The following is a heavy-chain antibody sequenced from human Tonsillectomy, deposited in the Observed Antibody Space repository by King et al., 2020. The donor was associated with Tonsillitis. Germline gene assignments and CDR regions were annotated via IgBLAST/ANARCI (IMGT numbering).Heavy chain of an antibody. V-gene: IGHV1-69*09. CDR2: IIPTLDTT. CDR3: AIGGYWDGASCYWGQDVIKEFEY. J-gene: IGHJ4*02. D-gene: IGHD3-16*01. Sequence: QLVQSGAEVKKPGSSVKVSCRASGGTFSSYAVSWVRQAPGQGLEWMGRIIPTLDTTYHTQKFQDRVTITADTSTSTAYMDLSSLRSEDTAVYYCAIGGYWDGASCYWGQDVIKEFEYWGQGTLVTVSS. CDR1: GGTFSSYA.